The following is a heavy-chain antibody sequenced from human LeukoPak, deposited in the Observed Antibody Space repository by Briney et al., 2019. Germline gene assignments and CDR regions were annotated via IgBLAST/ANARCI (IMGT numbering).Heavy chain of an antibody. V-gene: IGHV4-30-4*08. J-gene: IGHJ5*02. CDR2: IYYSGST. Sequence: PSETLSLTCTVSGGSISSSSYYWGWIRQPPGKGLEWIGYIYYSGSTYYNPSLKSRVTISVDTSKNQFSLKLSSVTAADTAVYYCARDLIFHYYGSGSYSNWFDPWGQGTLVTVSS. D-gene: IGHD3-10*01. CDR1: GGSISSSSYY. CDR3: ARDLIFHYYGSGSYSNWFDP.